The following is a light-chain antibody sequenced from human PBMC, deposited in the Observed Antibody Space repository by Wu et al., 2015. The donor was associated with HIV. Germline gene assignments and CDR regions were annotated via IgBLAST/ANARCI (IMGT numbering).Light chain of an antibody. V-gene: IGKV3-20*01. J-gene: IGKJ5*01. Sequence: EIVMTQSPATLSMSPGERATLSCRASQAVGSGYLAWYQLKPGQAPRLVIYETSNRAAGIPDRFGGSGSGTDFTLTITTLEPEDIAVYSCQQYSSSPITFGQGTRL. CDR1: QAVGSGY. CDR2: ETS. CDR3: QQYSSSPIT.